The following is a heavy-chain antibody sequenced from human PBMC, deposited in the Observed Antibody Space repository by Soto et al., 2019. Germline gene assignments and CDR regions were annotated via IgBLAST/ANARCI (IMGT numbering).Heavy chain of an antibody. V-gene: IGHV3-74*01. Sequence: GGSLRLSCAASGFTFSSYWMHWVRQAPGKGLVWVSRINSDGSSTSYADSVKGRFTISRDNAKNTLYLQMNSLRAEDTAVYYCARDRPYSSSWYYFDYWGQGTLVTVSS. CDR2: INSDGSST. J-gene: IGHJ4*02. CDR3: ARDRPYSSSWYYFDY. CDR1: GFTFSSYW. D-gene: IGHD6-13*01.